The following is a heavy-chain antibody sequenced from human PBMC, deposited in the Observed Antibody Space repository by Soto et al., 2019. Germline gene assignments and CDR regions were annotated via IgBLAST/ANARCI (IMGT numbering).Heavy chain of an antibody. D-gene: IGHD2-15*01. CDR3: ARVPADLPCSGGSCSKLFDI. CDR2: IYYSGST. J-gene: IGHJ3*02. V-gene: IGHV4-39*07. CDR1: GGSISSSSYY. Sequence: SETLSLTCTVSGGSISSSSYYWGWIRQPPGKGLEWIGSIYYSGSTYYNPSLKSRVTISVDTSKNQFSLKLSSVTAADTAVYYCARVPADLPCSGGSCSKLFDIWGQGTMVTVSS.